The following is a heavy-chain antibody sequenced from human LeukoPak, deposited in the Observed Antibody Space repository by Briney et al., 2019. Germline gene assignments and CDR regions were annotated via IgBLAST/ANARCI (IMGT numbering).Heavy chain of an antibody. CDR1: GGSLSSYY. J-gene: IGHJ4*02. CDR3: ARDPGQQLVYFDY. CDR2: IYYSGST. Sequence: PSETLSLTCTVSGGSLSSYYWSWLRQPPGKGLEWIGYIYYSGSTNYNPSLKSRVTISVDTSKNQFSLKLSSVTAADTAVYYCARDPGQQLVYFDYWGQGTLVTVSS. D-gene: IGHD6-13*01. V-gene: IGHV4-59*01.